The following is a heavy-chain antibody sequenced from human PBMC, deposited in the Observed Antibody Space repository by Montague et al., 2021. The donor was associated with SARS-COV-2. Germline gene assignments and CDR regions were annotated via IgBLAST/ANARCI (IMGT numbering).Heavy chain of an antibody. J-gene: IGHJ4*02. CDR3: TSGAPGY. Sequence: SETLSLTCAVYGGSFSDYKWTWIRQSPGQGLEWIGQISHSGSANSNPSLKSRVTISVYTAKNQFSLTLTSVYVTATAVYYCTSGAPGYWGQGTVVTVSS. CDR1: GGSFSDYK. V-gene: IGHV4-34*01. CDR2: ISHSGSA.